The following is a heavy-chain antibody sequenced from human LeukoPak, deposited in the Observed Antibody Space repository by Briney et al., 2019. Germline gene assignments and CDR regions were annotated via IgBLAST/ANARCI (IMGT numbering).Heavy chain of an antibody. V-gene: IGHV1-2*02. D-gene: IGHD3-22*01. CDR1: GYTFTGYY. Sequence: GASVKVSCKASGYTFTGYYMHWVRQAPGQGLEWMGWINPNSGGTNYAQKFQGRVTTTRDTSISTAYMELSRLRSDDTAVYYCARGDDSSGYHPYYYYYYMDVWGKGTTVTVSS. CDR3: ARGDDSSGYHPYYYYYYMDV. J-gene: IGHJ6*03. CDR2: INPNSGGT.